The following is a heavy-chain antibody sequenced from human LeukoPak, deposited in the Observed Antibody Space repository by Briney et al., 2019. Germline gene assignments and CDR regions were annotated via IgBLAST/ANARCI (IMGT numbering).Heavy chain of an antibody. D-gene: IGHD2-15*01. CDR1: GGSISSGGYY. Sequence: SSQTLSLTCTVSGGSISSGGYYWSWIRQHPGKGLEWIGYIYYSGSTYYNPSLKSRVTISVNTSKNQFSLKLNSVTAADTAVYYCARDQGLGYSDYWGQGTLVTVSS. CDR2: IYYSGST. V-gene: IGHV4-31*03. J-gene: IGHJ4*02. CDR3: ARDQGLGYSDY.